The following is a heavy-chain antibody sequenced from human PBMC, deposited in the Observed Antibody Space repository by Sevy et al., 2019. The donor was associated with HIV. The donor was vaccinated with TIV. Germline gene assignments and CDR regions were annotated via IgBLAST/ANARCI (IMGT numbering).Heavy chain of an antibody. V-gene: IGHV3-72*01. CDR3: ARDLYCTITSCYHYMDV. CDR2: VKNRVNSYST. J-gene: IGHJ6*03. Sequence: GGSLRLSCAASGFTFSDHYMDWVRQAPGKGLEWVGRVKNRVNSYSTEYAASVKGRFTISRDDSKNSLYLQMNSLGSEDTAVYFCARDLYCTITSCYHYMDVWGKGTTVTVSS. D-gene: IGHD2-2*01. CDR1: GFTFSDHY.